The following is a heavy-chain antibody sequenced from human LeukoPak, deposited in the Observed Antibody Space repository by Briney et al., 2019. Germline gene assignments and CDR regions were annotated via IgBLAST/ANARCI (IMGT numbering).Heavy chain of an antibody. J-gene: IGHJ2*01. D-gene: IGHD3-22*01. Sequence: SETLSLTCTVSGGSISSYYWSWIRQPPGKGLEWMGYIYYSGSTNYNPSLKSRVTISVDTSKNQFSLKLSSVTAADTAVYYCAGARYYYDSSGYPYRYFDLWGRGTLVTVSS. V-gene: IGHV4-59*01. CDR3: AGARYYYDSSGYPYRYFDL. CDR2: IYYSGST. CDR1: GGSISSYY.